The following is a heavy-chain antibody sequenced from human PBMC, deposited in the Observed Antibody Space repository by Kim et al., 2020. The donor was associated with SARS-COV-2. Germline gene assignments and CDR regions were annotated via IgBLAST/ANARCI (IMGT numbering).Heavy chain of an antibody. CDR3: ARDIRGTWFDP. Sequence: GGSLRLSCVASGSTFSSYAMSWVRQAPGKGLEWVANIKQDGSEKYYIDSVKGRITISRDNAKNLMYLQMSGLRAEDTAVYYCARDIRGTWFDPWVQGTLV. V-gene: IGHV3-7*01. J-gene: IGHJ5*02. CDR2: IKQDGSEK. D-gene: IGHD3-16*01. CDR1: GSTFSSYA.